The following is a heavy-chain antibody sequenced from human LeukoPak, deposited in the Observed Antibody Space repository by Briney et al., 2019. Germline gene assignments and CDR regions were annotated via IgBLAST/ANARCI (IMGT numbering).Heavy chain of an antibody. Sequence: SETLSLTCTVSGGSISSYYWSWIRQPPGKGLEWIGYIYYSGSTNYNPSLKSRVTISVDTSKNQFSLKLSSVTAADTAVYYCAKSTTVVGPYYYGMDVWGQGTTVTVSS. J-gene: IGHJ6*02. CDR1: GGSISSYY. V-gene: IGHV4-59*01. CDR3: AKSTTVVGPYYYGMDV. D-gene: IGHD4-23*01. CDR2: IYYSGST.